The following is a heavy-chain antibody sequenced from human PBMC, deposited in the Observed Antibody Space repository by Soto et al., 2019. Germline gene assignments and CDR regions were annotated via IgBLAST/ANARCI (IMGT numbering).Heavy chain of an antibody. CDR3: ARLVYDTRLNSMYFDF. D-gene: IGHD2-8*01. CDR2: IFHDGTA. J-gene: IGHJ4*01. V-gene: IGHV4-4*02. Sequence: QVKLQESCPRLAKPSGTLSLTCAVSGVSISSGNWWTWVRQTPQRGLEYIGEIFHDGTANYYPSFERRVAISVYTSNNQVSLKLTSVTAADTAIYFCARLVYDTRLNSMYFDFWGHGDLVTVSS. CDR1: GVSISSGNW.